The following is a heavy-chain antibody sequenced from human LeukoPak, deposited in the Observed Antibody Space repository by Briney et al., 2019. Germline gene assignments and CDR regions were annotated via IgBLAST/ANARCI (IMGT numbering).Heavy chain of an antibody. CDR3: SWELDVSFGRRLEH. D-gene: IGHD1-1*01. CDR2: LKSRGSGGTA. V-gene: IGHV3-15*05. Sequence: GGSLRLSCAVSGFNFNDAWMSWVRQAPGKGLEWVGRLKSRGSGGTADYSAPVKGRFTVSRDDSQNTLYLQMNSLKIEDTAVYFCSWELDVSFGRRLEHWGQGTLVTVAS. CDR1: GFNFNDAW. J-gene: IGHJ5*02.